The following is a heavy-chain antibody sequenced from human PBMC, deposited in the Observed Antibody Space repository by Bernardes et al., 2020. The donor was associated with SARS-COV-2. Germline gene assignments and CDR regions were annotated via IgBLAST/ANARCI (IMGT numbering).Heavy chain of an antibody. D-gene: IGHD3-3*01. Sequence: ASFNVSFKVSGYTPTEFSMHLVLQAPGKGLELFGGFDPEHGKTIYAQKFQGRVTMTEDTSTDTAYMELRSLRSEDTAVYYCATYGAVCGVRPPDYWGQGTLVTVSS. V-gene: IGHV1-24*01. CDR1: GYTPTEFS. CDR2: FDPEHGKT. J-gene: IGHJ4*02. CDR3: ATYGAVCGVRPPDY.